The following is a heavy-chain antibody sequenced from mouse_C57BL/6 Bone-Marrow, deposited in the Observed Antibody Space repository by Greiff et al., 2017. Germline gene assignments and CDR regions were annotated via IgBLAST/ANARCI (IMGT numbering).Heavy chain of an antibody. J-gene: IGHJ2*01. CDR3: ARESSPFDY. CDR2: INPYNGGT. V-gene: IGHV1-19*01. Sequence: EVQLQQSGPVLVKPGASVKMSCKASGYTFTDYYMNWVKQSHGKSLEWIGVINPYNGGTSYNQKFKGKATLTVDKSSSTAYMELNSLTSEDSAVYYCARESSPFDYWGQGTTLTVSS. D-gene: IGHD1-1*01. CDR1: GYTFTDYY.